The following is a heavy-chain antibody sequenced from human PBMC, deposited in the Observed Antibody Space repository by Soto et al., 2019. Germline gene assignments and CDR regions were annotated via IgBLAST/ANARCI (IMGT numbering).Heavy chain of an antibody. CDR1: GFIFGDYA. D-gene: IGHD2-21*02. CDR3: TTLPSTRRGDPFNC. CDR2: IRSEAYGGTA. Sequence: HLVESGGGLVKPGRSLRLSCTGSGFIFGDYAVTWFRQNPGKGLECVGFIRSEAYGGTADYAASVRGRFTISRDDYESVAYLPMDSLKTDDTGVYYFTTLPSTRRGDPFNCWGQGTLVSVSS. J-gene: IGHJ4*02. V-gene: IGHV3-49*05.